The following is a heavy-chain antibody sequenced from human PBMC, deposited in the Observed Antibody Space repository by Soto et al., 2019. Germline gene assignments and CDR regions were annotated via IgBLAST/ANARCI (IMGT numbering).Heavy chain of an antibody. CDR3: ARRYGSSFDC. CDR2: IYYSGRT. Sequence: QVQLQESGPGLVKPSETLSLTCTVSGGSISSYYWSWIRQPPGKGLEWIGYIYYSGRTNYNPSLKSGVTISVATSKNQSSLKLSCVTAADTAVYSCARRYGSSFDCWGQGTLVTVSS. D-gene: IGHD6-13*01. CDR1: GGSISSYY. J-gene: IGHJ4*02. V-gene: IGHV4-59*08.